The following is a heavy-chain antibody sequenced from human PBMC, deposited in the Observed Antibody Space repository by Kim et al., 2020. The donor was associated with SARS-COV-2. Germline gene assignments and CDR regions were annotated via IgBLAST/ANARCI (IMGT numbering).Heavy chain of an antibody. CDR1: GYTFTSYD. J-gene: IGHJ3*02. V-gene: IGHV1-8*01. CDR2: MNPNSGNT. D-gene: IGHD6-13*01. CDR3: ARVKARGLKGIAAAGIFRDAFDI. Sequence: ASVKVSCKASGYTFTSYDINWVRQATGQGLEWMGWMNPNSGNTGYAQKFQGRVTMTRNTSISTAYMELSSLRSEDTAVYYCARVKARGLKGIAAAGIFRDAFDIWGQGTMVTVSS.